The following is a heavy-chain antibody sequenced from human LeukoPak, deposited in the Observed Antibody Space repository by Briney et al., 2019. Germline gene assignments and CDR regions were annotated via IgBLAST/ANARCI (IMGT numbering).Heavy chain of an antibody. CDR2: IKQEGSEK. D-gene: IGHD2-15*01. Sequence: GGSLRLACAASGLTVISNWVSWVGKAPGKGREGVAKIKQEGSEKYNVDSVKGRFTISRDNAKNSLYLQMNSMRAEDTAVYYCARVFPIVVVVAATNNWFDPWGQGTLVTVSS. CDR1: GLTVISNW. CDR3: ARVFPIVVVVAATNNWFDP. J-gene: IGHJ5*02. V-gene: IGHV3-7*01.